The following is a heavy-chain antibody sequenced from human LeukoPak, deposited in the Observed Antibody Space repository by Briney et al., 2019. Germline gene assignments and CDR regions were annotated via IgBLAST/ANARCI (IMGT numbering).Heavy chain of an antibody. Sequence: SETLSLTCTVSGGSISSYYRSWIRQPPGKGLEWIGYIYYSGSTNYTPSLKSRVTTSVHTSKTQSSLKLSSVTAEDTAVYYCARHRVAVASKSLWDYFDHWGQGTLVTVSS. CDR3: ARHRVAVASKSLWDYFDH. D-gene: IGHD6-19*01. J-gene: IGHJ4*02. CDR2: IYYSGST. V-gene: IGHV4-59*08. CDR1: GGSISSYY.